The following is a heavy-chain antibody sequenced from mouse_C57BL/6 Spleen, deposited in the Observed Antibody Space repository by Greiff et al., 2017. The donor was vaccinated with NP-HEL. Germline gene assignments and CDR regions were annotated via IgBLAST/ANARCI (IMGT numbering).Heavy chain of an antibody. V-gene: IGHV1-47*01. CDR3: ARGRKIDYDGYYAMDY. D-gene: IGHD2-4*01. CDR1: GYTFTTYP. J-gene: IGHJ4*01. Sequence: QVQLKQSGAELVKPGASVKMSCKASGYTFTTYPIEWMKQNHGKSLEWIGNFHPYNDDTKYNEKFKGKATLTVEKSSSTVYLELSRLTSDDSAVYYCARGRKIDYDGYYAMDYWGQGTSVTVSS. CDR2: FHPYNDDT.